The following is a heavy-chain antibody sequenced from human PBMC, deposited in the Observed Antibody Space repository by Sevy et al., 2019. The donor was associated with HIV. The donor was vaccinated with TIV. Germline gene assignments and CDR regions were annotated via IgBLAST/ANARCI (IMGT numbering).Heavy chain of an antibody. CDR2: IQYDGSNK. D-gene: IGHD2-21*01. J-gene: IGHJ4*02. V-gene: IGHV3-30*02. CDR1: GFSYSSYG. Sequence: GGSLRLSCAASGFSYSSYGMHWVRQAPGKGLEWVAYIQYDGSNKDYADSVKGRFTISRDNSKNTLDLQMNSLGVEDTALYYCVKEGGGEGGDHWGQGTLVTVSS. CDR3: VKEGGGEGGDH.